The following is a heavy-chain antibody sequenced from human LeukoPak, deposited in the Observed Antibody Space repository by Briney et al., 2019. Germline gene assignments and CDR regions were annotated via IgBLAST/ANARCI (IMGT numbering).Heavy chain of an antibody. CDR3: ARDRDSSGWHVADY. V-gene: IGHV1-2*02. J-gene: IGHJ4*02. CDR2: ISPRSGDT. Sequence: GASVKVSCKASGYSFTDYYMHWVRQAPGQGLEWMGWISPRSGDTNYAQKFQGRVTMTTDTPTSTAYMEMRSLRSDDTAVYYCARDRDSSGWHVADYWGQGTLVTVSS. CDR1: GYSFTDYY. D-gene: IGHD6-19*01.